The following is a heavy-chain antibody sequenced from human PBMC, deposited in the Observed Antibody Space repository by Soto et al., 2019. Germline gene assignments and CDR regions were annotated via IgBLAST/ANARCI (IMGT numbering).Heavy chain of an antibody. CDR3: ARTGYYYDSSGYLLFDY. Sequence: EVQLVESGGGLVQPGGSLRLSCAASGFTFSSYEMNWVRQAPGKGLEWVSYISSSGSTIYYADSVKGRFTISRDNAKNSLYLQMNSLRAEDTAVYYCARTGYYYDSSGYLLFDYWGQGTLVTVSS. D-gene: IGHD3-22*01. CDR2: ISSSGSTI. CDR1: GFTFSSYE. V-gene: IGHV3-48*03. J-gene: IGHJ4*02.